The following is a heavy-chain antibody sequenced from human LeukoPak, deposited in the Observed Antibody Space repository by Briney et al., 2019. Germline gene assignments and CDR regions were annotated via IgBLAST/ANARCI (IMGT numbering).Heavy chain of an antibody. CDR2: INPDGRDT. D-gene: IGHD2-21*02. CDR3: TSWGDATAEYFQR. Sequence: GGSLRLSCVVSGFTFNRCWMNWVRQAPGKGLEWVAHINPDGRDTYYVDSVKGRFTISRDNAQNSMYLQMNSLRVEDTAVYYCTSWGDATAEYFQRWGQGNLVTVSS. J-gene: IGHJ1*01. CDR1: GFTFNRCW. V-gene: IGHV3-7*01.